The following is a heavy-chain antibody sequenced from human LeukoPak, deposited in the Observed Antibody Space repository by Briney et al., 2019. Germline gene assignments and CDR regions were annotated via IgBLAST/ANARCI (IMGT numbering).Heavy chain of an antibody. J-gene: IGHJ3*02. V-gene: IGHV3-23*01. CDR2: ISGSGGST. CDR1: GFPFSSYW. CDR3: AKGRTSGPYDAFDI. Sequence: GGSLRLSCVASGFPFSSYWMTWVRQAPGKGLEWVSSISGSGGSTSYADSVKGRFTISRDNSKDTLYLQMNSLRAEDTAVYYCAKGRTSGPYDAFDIWGQGTMVTVSS. D-gene: IGHD1-26*01.